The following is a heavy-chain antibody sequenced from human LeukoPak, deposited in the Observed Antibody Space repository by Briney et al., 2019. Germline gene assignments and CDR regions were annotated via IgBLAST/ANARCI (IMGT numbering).Heavy chain of an antibody. V-gene: IGHV3-9*01. CDR3: AKDIYRDGYNSGLDY. Sequence: GGSLRLSCAASGFTFDDYAMHWVRQAPGKGLEWVSGISWNSGSIGYADSVKGRFTISRDNAKNSLYLQMNSLRAEDTALYYCAKDIYRDGYNSGLDYWGQGTLVTVSS. J-gene: IGHJ4*02. CDR2: ISWNSGSI. D-gene: IGHD5-24*01. CDR1: GFTFDDYA.